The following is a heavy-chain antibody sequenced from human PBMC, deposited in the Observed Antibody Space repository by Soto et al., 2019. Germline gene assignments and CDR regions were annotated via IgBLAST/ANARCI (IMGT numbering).Heavy chain of an antibody. J-gene: IGHJ4*02. CDR1: GFTFSSCH. D-gene: IGHD2-15*01. CDR3: PKDRVVTFVGSHFEY. V-gene: IGHV3-30*18. CDR2: ISNDGSKK. Sequence: QVQLVESGGGVVQPGRSLRLSCAVSGFTFSSCHIHWVRQTPGKGLEWVAVISNDGSKKYYADSVKGRFTISRDNSKDTLYLQVNGLRAEHTGVYYCPKDRVVTFVGSHFEYWGQGTLVTVSS.